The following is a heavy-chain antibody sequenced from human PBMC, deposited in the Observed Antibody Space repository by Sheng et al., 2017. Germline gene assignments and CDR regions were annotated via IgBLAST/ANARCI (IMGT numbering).Heavy chain of an antibody. J-gene: IGHJ3*02. D-gene: IGHD2-15*01. CDR3: ARSRSGGSLRGGAFDI. V-gene: IGHV4-61*09. CDR2: IYTSGST. Sequence: QVQLQESGPGLVKPSQTLSLTCTVSGGSISSGSYYWSWIRQPAGKGLEWIGHIYTSGSTNYNPSLKSRVTISVDTSKNQFSLKLSSVTAADTAVYYCARSRSGGSLRGGAFDIWGQGTMVTVSS. CDR1: GGSISSGSYY.